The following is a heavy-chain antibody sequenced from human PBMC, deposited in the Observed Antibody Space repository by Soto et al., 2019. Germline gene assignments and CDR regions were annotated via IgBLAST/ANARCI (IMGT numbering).Heavy chain of an antibody. Sequence: SLSLTCAVSGGSISSGGYSWSWIRQPPGKGLEWIGYIYHSGSTYYNPSLKSRVTISVDRSKNQFSLKLSSVTAADTAVYYCARGRDYGGNSVYYYYGMDVCGQGTTVTVSS. CDR1: GGSISSGGYS. J-gene: IGHJ6*02. CDR3: ARGRDYGGNSVYYYYGMDV. D-gene: IGHD4-17*01. V-gene: IGHV4-30-2*01. CDR2: IYHSGST.